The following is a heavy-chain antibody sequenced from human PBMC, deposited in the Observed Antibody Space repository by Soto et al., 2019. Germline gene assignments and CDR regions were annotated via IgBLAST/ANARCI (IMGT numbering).Heavy chain of an antibody. Sequence: QVQLVESGGGVVQPGRSLRLSCAASGFTFTSYDMHWVRQAPGKGLEWMALILHDGSAEYYADSVKGRFTISRDNSKNTLYRQMNSMRAEDTAVYYCARSRDGYSFYFYYGMDGWGQGTTGTVSS. D-gene: IGHD4-4*01. CDR2: ILHDGSAE. J-gene: IGHJ6*02. CDR3: ARSRDGYSFYFYYGMDG. CDR1: GFTFTSYD. V-gene: IGHV3-30*03.